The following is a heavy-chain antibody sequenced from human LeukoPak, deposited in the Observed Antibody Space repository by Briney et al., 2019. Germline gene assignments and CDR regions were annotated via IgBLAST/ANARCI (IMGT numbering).Heavy chain of an antibody. CDR3: AREPRGDSGSYLDY. V-gene: IGHV3-30*04. Sequence: GRYLRLSCAASGFTFSSYAMHWVRQAPGKGLEWVAVISYDGSNKYYADSVKGRFTISRDNSKNTLYLQMNSLRAEDTAVYYCAREPRGDSGSYLDYWGQGTLVTVSS. CDR2: ISYDGSNK. CDR1: GFTFSSYA. D-gene: IGHD3-10*01. J-gene: IGHJ4*02.